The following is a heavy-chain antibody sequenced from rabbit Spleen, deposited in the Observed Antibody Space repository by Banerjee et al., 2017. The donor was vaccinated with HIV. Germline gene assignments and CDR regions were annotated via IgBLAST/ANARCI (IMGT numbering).Heavy chain of an antibody. Sequence: QSLEESGGGLVQPEGSLTLTCTASGFSFSSSYVMCWVRQAPGKRPEWIGCINAGSASTYYASWAKGRFTISKTSSTTVTLQMTSLTAADTATYFCARANSGGDGWYFGLWGQGTLVTVS. J-gene: IGHJ4*01. CDR1: GFSFSSSYV. D-gene: IGHD1-1*01. CDR2: INAGSAST. CDR3: ARANSGGDGWYFGL. V-gene: IGHV1S40*01.